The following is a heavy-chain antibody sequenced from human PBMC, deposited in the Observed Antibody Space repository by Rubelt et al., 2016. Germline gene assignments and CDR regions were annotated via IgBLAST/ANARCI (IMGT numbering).Heavy chain of an antibody. J-gene: IGHJ4*02. CDR1: GYSISSGYY. V-gene: IGHV4-38-2*02. Sequence: QLQLQESGPGLVKPSETLSLTCTVSGYSISSGYYWGWIRQPPGKGLEWIGSIYHSGSTYYNPSLKSRVTISVDTSKNQFSLKLSSVTAADTAVYYCARGLKDYWGQGTLVTVSS. CDR3: ARGLKDY. CDR2: IYHSGST.